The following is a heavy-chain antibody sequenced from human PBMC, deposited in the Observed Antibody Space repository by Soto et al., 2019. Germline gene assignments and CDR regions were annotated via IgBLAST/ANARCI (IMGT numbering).Heavy chain of an antibody. CDR3: ARRTLCMIRGAFDF. J-gene: IGHJ4*02. CDR2: IDHSGIT. D-gene: IGHD3-10*01. V-gene: IGHV4-34*01. CDR1: GGSFSGFG. Sequence: QVQLQEWGAGLLKPSETLSLTCAVSGGSFSGFGWSYIRQSPGKGLEWIGEIDHSGITIYNPSLESRVTISLDTSKNQFSLELNAVTAADTAVSYCARRTLCMIRGAFDFCGQGTLVTVSS.